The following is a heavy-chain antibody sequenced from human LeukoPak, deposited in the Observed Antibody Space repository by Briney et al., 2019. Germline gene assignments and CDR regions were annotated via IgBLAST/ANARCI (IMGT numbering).Heavy chain of an antibody. CDR1: GGSISSYY. Sequence: PSETLSLTCTVSGGSISSYYWSWIPQPPGKGLEWNGYIYDSGSTNYNPSLKSRVTISVDTSKNQFSLKLSSVTAADTAVYYCACLTTADAFDIWGQGTMVTVSS. CDR3: ACLTTADAFDI. CDR2: IYDSGST. V-gene: IGHV4-59*01. D-gene: IGHD3-22*01. J-gene: IGHJ3*02.